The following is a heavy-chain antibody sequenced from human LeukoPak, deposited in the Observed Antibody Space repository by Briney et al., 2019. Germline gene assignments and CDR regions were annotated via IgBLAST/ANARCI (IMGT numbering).Heavy chain of an antibody. D-gene: IGHD2/OR15-2a*01. CDR1: GFTFSSYW. CDR3: ASLIASRADDY. V-gene: IGHV3-74*01. J-gene: IGHJ4*02. Sequence: PGGSLRLSCVASGFTFSSYWMHWVRQAPGKGLVWVSRINPDGSSTSYADSVKGRFTSSRDNAKNTLYLQMNSLRAEDTAVYYCASLIASRADDYWSQGTLVTLSS. CDR2: INPDGSST.